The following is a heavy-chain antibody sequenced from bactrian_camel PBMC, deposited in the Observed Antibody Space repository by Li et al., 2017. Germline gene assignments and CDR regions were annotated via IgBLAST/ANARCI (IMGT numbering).Heavy chain of an antibody. V-gene: IGHV3S53*01. D-gene: IGHD5*01. Sequence: QLVESGGGSVQTGGSLTLSCAASGNTGTINVMAWFRQAPGKEREGVAAIFFGGATTRYADSVKGRSSISRDNNKNTVSLQIVSSKPEDTAKYYSVRDVDSRDGIPDFGYWGQGTQVTVS. J-gene: IGHJ6*01. CDR2: IFFGGATT. CDR1: GNTGTINV. CDR3: VRDVDSRDGIPDFGY.